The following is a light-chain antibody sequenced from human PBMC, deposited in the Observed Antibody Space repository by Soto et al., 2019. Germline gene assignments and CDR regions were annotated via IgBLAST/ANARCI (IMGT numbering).Light chain of an antibody. CDR3: QQYGSSPWT. V-gene: IGKV3-20*01. Sequence: EIVLTQSPGTLSLSPGERATLSCRASKSLSSTSLAWYQQKPGQAPRLLISGASSRATGIPDRFSGSGSGTDFTLTISRLEPEDFAVYYCQQYGSSPWTFGQGTKVDIK. CDR1: KSLSSTS. CDR2: GAS. J-gene: IGKJ1*01.